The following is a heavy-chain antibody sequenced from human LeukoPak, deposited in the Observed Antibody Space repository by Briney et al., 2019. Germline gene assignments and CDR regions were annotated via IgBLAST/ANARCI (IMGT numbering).Heavy chain of an antibody. Sequence: GGSLRLSCAASGFTFSSYGMSWARQAPGKGLEWVSAISGSGGSTYYADSVKGRFTISRDNSKSTLYLQMDSLRAEDTAVYYCAKVRVVFNWNYAYYFDSWGQGTVVTVSS. CDR2: ISGSGGST. V-gene: IGHV3-23*01. D-gene: IGHD1-7*01. J-gene: IGHJ4*02. CDR3: AKVRVVFNWNYAYYFDS. CDR1: GFTFSSYG.